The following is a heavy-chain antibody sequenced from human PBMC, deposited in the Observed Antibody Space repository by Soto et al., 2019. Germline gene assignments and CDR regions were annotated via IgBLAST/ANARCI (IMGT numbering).Heavy chain of an antibody. D-gene: IGHD6-6*01. CDR1: GGSISSYY. Sequence: SETLSLTCTVSGGSISSYYWSWIRQPPGKGLEWIGYIYYSGSTNYNPSLKSRVTISVDTSKNQFSLKLSSVTAADTAVYYCARSRIAARPTYYYMDVWGKGTTVTVSS. CDR2: IYYSGST. CDR3: ARSRIAARPTYYYMDV. J-gene: IGHJ6*03. V-gene: IGHV4-59*01.